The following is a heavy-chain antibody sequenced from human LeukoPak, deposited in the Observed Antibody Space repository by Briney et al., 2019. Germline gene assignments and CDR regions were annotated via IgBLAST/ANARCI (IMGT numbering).Heavy chain of an antibody. D-gene: IGHD1-26*01. Sequence: ASVKVSCNASGYTFTSYDINWVRQATGQGLEWMGWMNPNSGNTGYAQKFQGRVTITRNTSISTAYMELSSLRSEDTAVYYCARQWELPPRNWFDPWGQGTLVTVSS. CDR1: GYTFTSYD. J-gene: IGHJ5*02. CDR3: ARQWELPPRNWFDP. V-gene: IGHV1-8*03. CDR2: MNPNSGNT.